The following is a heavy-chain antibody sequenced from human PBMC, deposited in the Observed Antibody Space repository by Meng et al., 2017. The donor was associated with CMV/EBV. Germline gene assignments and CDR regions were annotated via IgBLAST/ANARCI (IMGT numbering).Heavy chain of an antibody. CDR2: IKSSVLGGTT. V-gene: IGHV3-15*07. J-gene: IGHJ4*02. D-gene: IGHD1-26*01. Sequence: SGFTFSNVRMAWVRLAPGQGLEWVCRIKSSVLGGTTYYAAPVKDRFTISRDDSKDTLFLQMNSLRAEDTAVYYCSRIGVGSYREGFEHWGQGTLVTVSS. CDR3: SRIGVGSYREGFEH. CDR1: GFTFSNVR.